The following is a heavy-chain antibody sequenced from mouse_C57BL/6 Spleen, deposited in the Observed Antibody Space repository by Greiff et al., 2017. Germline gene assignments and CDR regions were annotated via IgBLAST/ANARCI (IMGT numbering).Heavy chain of an antibody. CDR1: GYTFTSYW. CDR3: ARRGFTTGTYFDV. D-gene: IGHD1-1*01. V-gene: IGHV1-59*01. J-gene: IGHJ1*03. Sequence: VQLQQPGAELVRPGTSVKLSCKASGYTFTSYWMHWVKQRPGQGLEWIGVIDPSDSYTNYNQKFKGKATLTVDTSSSTAYMQLSSLTSEDSAVYYCARRGFTTGTYFDVWGTGTTVTVSS. CDR2: IDPSDSYT.